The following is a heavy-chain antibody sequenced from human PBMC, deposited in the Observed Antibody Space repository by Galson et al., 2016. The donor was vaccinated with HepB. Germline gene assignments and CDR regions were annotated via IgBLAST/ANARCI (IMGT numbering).Heavy chain of an antibody. CDR2: ISHDGLTE. CDR1: GFMFTAYG. CDR3: AKVSFRVTEFYYFDN. D-gene: IGHD3-16*02. V-gene: IGHV3-30*18. Sequence: SLRLSCAASGFMFTAYGLHWVRQSPGKGLEWVALISHDGLTEYYADSVKGRFTVSRDNSNNTFFLHMSSLRADDTALYYCAKVSFRVTEFYYFDNWGQGTRVTVSS. J-gene: IGHJ4*02.